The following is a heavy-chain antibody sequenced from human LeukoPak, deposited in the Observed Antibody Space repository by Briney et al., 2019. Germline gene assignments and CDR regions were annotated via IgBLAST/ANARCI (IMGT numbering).Heavy chain of an antibody. J-gene: IGHJ3*01. CDR2: IFDSGAPS. V-gene: IGHV3-23*01. Sequence: PGGSLRLSCVASRITFGHHAMNWVRQAPGKGLEWVSSIFDSGAPSYYSDSVKGRFTISRDNSRGTFYLQMENLRAEDSATYYCTKAVGGGRDAYDVWGQGTRVIASS. D-gene: IGHD3-16*01. CDR1: RITFGHHA. CDR3: TKAVGGGRDAYDV.